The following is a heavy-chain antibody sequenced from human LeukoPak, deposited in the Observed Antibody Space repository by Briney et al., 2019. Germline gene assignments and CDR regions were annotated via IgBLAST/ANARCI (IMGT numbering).Heavy chain of an antibody. J-gene: IGHJ4*02. V-gene: IGHV3-23*01. D-gene: IGHD4-11*01. CDR2: VNSDGGST. CDR3: AKGISNPDY. CDR1: GFTFSNYA. Sequence: GGSLRLSCAASGFTFSNYAMTWVRQAPGKGLEWVSGVNSDGGSTYYADSVRDRFTISRDNSKNTLYLQMNSLRAEDTAVYYCAKGISNPDYWGQGTLVTVSS.